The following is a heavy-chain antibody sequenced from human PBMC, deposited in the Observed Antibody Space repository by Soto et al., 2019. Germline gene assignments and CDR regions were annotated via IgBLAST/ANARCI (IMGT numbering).Heavy chain of an antibody. D-gene: IGHD3-22*01. Sequence: GESLKISCKGSGYSFTSYWIGWVRQMPGKGLEWMGWINPNSGGTNYAQKFQGWVTMTRDTSISTAYMELSRLRSDDTAVYYCARDRASDSSGYSLGYWGQGTLVTVSS. J-gene: IGHJ4*02. CDR2: INPNSGGT. V-gene: IGHV1-2*04. CDR3: ARDRASDSSGYSLGY. CDR1: GYSFTSYW.